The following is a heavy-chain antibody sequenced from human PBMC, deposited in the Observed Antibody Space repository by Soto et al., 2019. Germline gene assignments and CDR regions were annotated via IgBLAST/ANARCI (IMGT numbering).Heavy chain of an antibody. D-gene: IGHD3-22*01. V-gene: IGHV4-31*03. CDR2: IYYSGST. Sequence: QVQLQESGPGLVKPSQTLSLTCTVSGGSISSGGYYWSWIRQHPGKGLEWTGYIYYSGSTYYNPSLKSRVTISVDTSKNQFSLKLSSVTAADTAVYYCARDRDYESEDAFDIWGQGTMFTVSS. CDR3: ARDRDYESEDAFDI. J-gene: IGHJ3*02. CDR1: GGSISSGGYY.